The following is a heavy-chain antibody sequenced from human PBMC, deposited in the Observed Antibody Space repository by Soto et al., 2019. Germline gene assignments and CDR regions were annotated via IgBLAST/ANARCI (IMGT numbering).Heavy chain of an antibody. D-gene: IGHD1-1*01. CDR1: GYSFTDYY. Sequence: SVKVSCKASGYSFTDYYMHWVRQAPGQGLEWMGWINPYRGATNYAQKFQGRVTMTRDTSISTAYMELSRLRSDDTAVYWCAREHVRPRTGAMDVWGQGTTVTVSS. CDR2: INPYRGAT. J-gene: IGHJ6*02. CDR3: AREHVRPRTGAMDV. V-gene: IGHV1-2*02.